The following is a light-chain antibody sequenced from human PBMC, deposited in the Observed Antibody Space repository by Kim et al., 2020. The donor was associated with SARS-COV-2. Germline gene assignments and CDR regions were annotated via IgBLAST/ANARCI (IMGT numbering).Light chain of an antibody. CDR3: QQYNNWPLFT. V-gene: IGKV3-15*01. Sequence: SPGESATLSCRASQSVTSNVAWYHQKPGQSPRLLIYMTSTRAIGIPARFSGSGSGTEFTLTINSLQSEDFGIYYCQQYNNWPLFTFGPGTKLDIK. CDR1: QSVTSN. J-gene: IGKJ3*01. CDR2: MTS.